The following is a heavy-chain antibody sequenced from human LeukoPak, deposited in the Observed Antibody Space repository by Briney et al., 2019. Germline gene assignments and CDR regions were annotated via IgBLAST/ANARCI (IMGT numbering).Heavy chain of an antibody. CDR1: GFTFNSYG. CDR3: ARDSDAGSGWFEGGYDFLTGYPSGLFPDY. CDR2: ISNSGSTK. D-gene: IGHD3-9*01. J-gene: IGHJ4*02. V-gene: IGHV3-48*04. Sequence: GGSLRLSCAASGFTFNSYGMHWVRQAPGKGLEWVSYISNSGSTKYYADSVKGRFTISRDNAKNSLYLQMDNLRAEDTAVYYCARDSDAGSGWFEGGYDFLTGYPSGLFPDYWGQGTLVTVSS.